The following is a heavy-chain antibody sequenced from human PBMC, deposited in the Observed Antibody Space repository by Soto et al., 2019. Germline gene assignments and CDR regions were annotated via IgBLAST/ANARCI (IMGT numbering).Heavy chain of an antibody. D-gene: IGHD2-21*02. V-gene: IGHV3-7*03. CDR1: GFALSGYW. J-gene: IGHJ4*02. Sequence: GGSLRLSCAASGFALSGYWMTWVRQAPGKGLEWVASINPDGTLKYYVDSVKGRFTISRDNADNSLSLQMISLRVEDTAVYYCARWESGDWYLGIWGQGTQVTVSS. CDR2: INPDGTLK. CDR3: ARWESGDWYLGI.